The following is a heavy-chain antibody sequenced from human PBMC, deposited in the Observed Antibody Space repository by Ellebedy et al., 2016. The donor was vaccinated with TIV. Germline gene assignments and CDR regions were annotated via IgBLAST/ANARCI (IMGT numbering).Heavy chain of an antibody. CDR3: ARAHQGYPTFDH. Sequence: GESLKISCAVSGLSVSANYMSWVRQAPGKGLEWVAHLYAGGSSFYMAPVQGRFTISRDNSKNALYLQMNSLRADDTAVYYCARAHQGYPTFDHWGQGTLVTVSS. CDR1: GLSVSANY. V-gene: IGHV3-66*01. J-gene: IGHJ5*02. CDR2: LYAGGSS. D-gene: IGHD5-12*01.